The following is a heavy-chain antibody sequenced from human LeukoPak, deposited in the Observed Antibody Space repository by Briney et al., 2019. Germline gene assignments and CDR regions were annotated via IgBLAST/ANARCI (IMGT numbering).Heavy chain of an antibody. V-gene: IGHV3-20*04. CDR1: GFTFDIYS. D-gene: IGHD6-6*01. Sequence: GGSLRLSCAASGFTFDIYSMNWVCQGPGKGLEWVSGINWNGGKIGYADSVKGRFTISRDSAKSSLYLQMNTLRAEDMAFYYCAKALSSSFTGSSWEYWGQGTLVTVSS. CDR3: AKALSSSFTGSSWEY. J-gene: IGHJ4*02. CDR2: INWNGGKI.